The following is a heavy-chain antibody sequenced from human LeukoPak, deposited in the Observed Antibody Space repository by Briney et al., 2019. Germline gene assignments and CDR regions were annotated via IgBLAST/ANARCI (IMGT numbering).Heavy chain of an antibody. Sequence: SETLSLTCTVSGGSISSYYWSWIRQPPGKGLEWIGYIYYSGSTNYNPSLKSRGTISVDTSKNQFSRQLSSVTTADTAVYYCARMVGWGARRYYYYYMDVWGKGTTVTISS. CDR1: GGSISSYY. J-gene: IGHJ6*03. CDR2: IYYSGST. CDR3: ARMVGWGARRYYYYYMDV. D-gene: IGHD1-26*01. V-gene: IGHV4-59*01.